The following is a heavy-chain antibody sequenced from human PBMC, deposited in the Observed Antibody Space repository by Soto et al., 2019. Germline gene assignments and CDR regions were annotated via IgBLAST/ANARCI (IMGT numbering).Heavy chain of an antibody. Sequence: QVQLVQSGAEVKKPGASVKVSCKASGYTFTSYDINWVRQATGQGLEWMGWMNPNSGNTVYAQKFQGSVTMTRNTTISTAYMELSSLRSEYKAVYYCSRERSYGLDYWGQGTLVTVSS. CDR1: GYTFTSYD. J-gene: IGHJ4*02. D-gene: IGHD5-18*01. V-gene: IGHV1-8*01. CDR3: SRERSYGLDY. CDR2: MNPNSGNT.